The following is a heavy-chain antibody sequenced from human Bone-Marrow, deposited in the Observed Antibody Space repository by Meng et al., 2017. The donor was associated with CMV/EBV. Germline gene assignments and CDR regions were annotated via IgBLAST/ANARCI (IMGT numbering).Heavy chain of an antibody. CDR2: IIPILGIA. Sequence: SVKVSCKASGGTFSSYTISWVRQAPGQGLEWMGRIIPILGIANYAQKFQGRVTITADKSTSTAYMELSSLRSEDTAVYYCAREGDYGGNSGFNYYGMDVWGQGTTVTVSS. J-gene: IGHJ6*02. V-gene: IGHV1-69*04. D-gene: IGHD4-23*01. CDR1: GGTFSSYT. CDR3: AREGDYGGNSGFNYYGMDV.